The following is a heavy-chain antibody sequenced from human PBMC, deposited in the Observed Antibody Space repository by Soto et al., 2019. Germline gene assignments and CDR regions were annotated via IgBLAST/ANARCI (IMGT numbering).Heavy chain of an antibody. Sequence: GGSLRLSCTASGFSLSRYGVHWIRQAPGKGLEGVAGLWANGFTTSYRGSGKGRFTISRDTPENRVYLEMNRLGGEDTAVYYWARDLWSWSVLIDPWGQGTLVTVSS. J-gene: IGHJ5*02. CDR2: LWANGFTT. V-gene: IGHV3-33*01. D-gene: IGHD2-8*02. CDR1: GFSLSRYG. CDR3: ARDLWSWSVLIDP.